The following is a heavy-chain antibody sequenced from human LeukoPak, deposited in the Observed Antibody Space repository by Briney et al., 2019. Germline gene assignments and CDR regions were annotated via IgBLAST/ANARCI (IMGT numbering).Heavy chain of an antibody. D-gene: IGHD3-10*01. Sequence: PSQTLSLTCTVSGGSVSSGGYYWSWIRQHPGKGLEWIGYIYYSGSIYYNPSLKSRLTISADTSKNQFSLKLSSVTAADTAVYYCARAFSVVRGVHDYFDYWGQGTLVTVSS. CDR1: GGSVSSGGYY. CDR3: ARAFSVVRGVHDYFDY. V-gene: IGHV4-31*03. J-gene: IGHJ4*02. CDR2: IYYSGSI.